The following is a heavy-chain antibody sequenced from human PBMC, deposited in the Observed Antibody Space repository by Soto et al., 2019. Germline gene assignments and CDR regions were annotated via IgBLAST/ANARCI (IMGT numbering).Heavy chain of an antibody. D-gene: IGHD3-22*01. CDR1: GYTFTGYY. Sequence: ASVKVSCKASGYTFTGYYMHWVRQAPGQGLEWMGRINPNSGGTNYAQKFQGRVTMTRDTSISTAYMELSRLRSDDTAVYYCASLLGYDSSGYSVAGMDVWGQGTTVTVSS. CDR2: INPNSGGT. CDR3: ASLLGYDSSGYSVAGMDV. V-gene: IGHV1-2*06. J-gene: IGHJ6*02.